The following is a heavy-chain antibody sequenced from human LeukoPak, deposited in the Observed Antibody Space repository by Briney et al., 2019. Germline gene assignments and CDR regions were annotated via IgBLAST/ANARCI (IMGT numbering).Heavy chain of an antibody. CDR1: GFTFDDYA. J-gene: IGHJ4*02. Sequence: GGSLRLSCAASGFTFDDYAMHWVRQAPGKGLEWVSLISWDGGSTYYADSVKGRFTISRDNSNNSLYLQMNSLRAEDTALYYCAKDTGGTSGSSSYFDYWGQGTLVTVSS. CDR2: ISWDGGST. CDR3: AKDTGGTSGSSSYFDY. D-gene: IGHD3-3*01. V-gene: IGHV3-43D*03.